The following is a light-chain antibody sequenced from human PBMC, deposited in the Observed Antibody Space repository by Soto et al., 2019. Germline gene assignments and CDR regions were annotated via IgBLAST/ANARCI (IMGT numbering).Light chain of an antibody. Sequence: DIQMTQSPSSLSASVGDRVTITCRASQSISSYLNWYQQKPGKAPKLLIYAASSLQSGVPSRFSGSGSGTDFTLTIGSLHPEDFATYYCQQIYSTPWTFGQGTKVDIK. CDR2: AAS. CDR1: QSISSY. V-gene: IGKV1-39*01. J-gene: IGKJ1*01. CDR3: QQIYSTPWT.